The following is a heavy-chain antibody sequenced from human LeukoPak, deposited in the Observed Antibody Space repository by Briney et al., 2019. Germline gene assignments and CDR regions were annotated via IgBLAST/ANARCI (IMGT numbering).Heavy chain of an antibody. CDR2: TKEDGGEK. D-gene: IGHD6-19*01. V-gene: IGHV3-7*01. CDR1: GFTFSTYW. Sequence: GGSLILSCAASGFTFSTYWVSWVRQAPGKGLEWVANTKEDGGEKYYVDSVKGRFTISRDNAENSLYLQMNSLRAEDTAVYYCARRSVAGSLDYWGQGTLVTVSS. CDR3: ARRSVAGSLDY. J-gene: IGHJ4*02.